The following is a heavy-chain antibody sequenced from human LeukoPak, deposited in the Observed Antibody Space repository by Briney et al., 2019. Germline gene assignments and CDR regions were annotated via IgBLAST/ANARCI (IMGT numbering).Heavy chain of an antibody. D-gene: IGHD6-19*01. J-gene: IGHJ4*02. CDR1: GGSISSGGYS. CDR3: ARATYSSGPAYYFDY. Sequence: PSQTLSLTCAVSGGSISSGGYSWSWIRQPPGKGLEWIGYIYHSGSTYYNPSLKSRVTISVDRSKNQFSLKLSSVTAADTAVYYCARATYSSGPAYYFDYWGQGTLVTVSS. CDR2: IYHSGST. V-gene: IGHV4-30-2*01.